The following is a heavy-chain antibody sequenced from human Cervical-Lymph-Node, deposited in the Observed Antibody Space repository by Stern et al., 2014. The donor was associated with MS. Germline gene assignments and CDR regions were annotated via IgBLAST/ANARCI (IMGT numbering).Heavy chain of an antibody. CDR2: INPNSGGT. Sequence: QVQLGQSGAEVKKPGASVKVSGKASGYTFTGYYMHWVRQAPGQGLEWMGWINPNSGGTNYAQKFQGWVTMTRDTSISTAYMELSRLRSDDTAVYYCARGEFVLGYNWFDPWGQGTLVTVSS. J-gene: IGHJ5*02. V-gene: IGHV1-2*04. CDR1: GYTFTGYY. CDR3: ARGEFVLGYNWFDP. D-gene: IGHD2-8*02.